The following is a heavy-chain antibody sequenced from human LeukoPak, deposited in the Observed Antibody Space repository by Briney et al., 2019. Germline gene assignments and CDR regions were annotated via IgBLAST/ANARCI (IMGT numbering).Heavy chain of an antibody. CDR3: ANLFNPQQLVDRADY. CDR2: IRYDGSNK. D-gene: IGHD6-13*01. J-gene: IGHJ4*02. V-gene: IGHV3-30*02. CDR1: GFTFSSYG. Sequence: GSLRLSCAASGFTFSSYGMHWVRQAPGKGLEWVAFIRYDGSNKYYADSVKGRFTISRDNSKNTLYLQMNSLRAEDTAVYYCANLFNPQQLVDRADYWGQGTLVTVSS.